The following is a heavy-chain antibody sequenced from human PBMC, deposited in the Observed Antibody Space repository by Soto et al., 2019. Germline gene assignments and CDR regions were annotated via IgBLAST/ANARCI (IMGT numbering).Heavy chain of an antibody. CDR1: GCSLSSSSYY. D-gene: IGHD6-13*01. CDR3: ARQQLSDAFDI. J-gene: IGHJ3*02. Sequence: PSETLSLTCTVSGCSLSSSSYYWGWVRQPPGKGLEWIGSIYYSGSTYYNPSLKSRVTISVDTSKNQFSLKLSSVTAADTAVYYCARQQLSDAFDIWGQGTMVTVSS. V-gene: IGHV4-39*01. CDR2: IYYSGST.